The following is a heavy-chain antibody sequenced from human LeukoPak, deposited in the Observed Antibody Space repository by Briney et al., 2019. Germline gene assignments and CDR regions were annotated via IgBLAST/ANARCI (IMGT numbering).Heavy chain of an antibody. CDR3: AMIVYGSGGPAGSPTYYFDY. V-gene: IGHV1-2*02. Sequence: ASVKVSCKASGYTFTDFSMHWVRQAPGQGLEWMGWINPSSGDTNYAQNFQDTVTMTRDTSISTAYMEVSRLRSDDTAMYYCAMIVYGSGGPAGSPTYYFDYWGLGTLVTVSS. J-gene: IGHJ4*02. D-gene: IGHD3-10*01. CDR2: INPSSGDT. CDR1: GYTFTDFS.